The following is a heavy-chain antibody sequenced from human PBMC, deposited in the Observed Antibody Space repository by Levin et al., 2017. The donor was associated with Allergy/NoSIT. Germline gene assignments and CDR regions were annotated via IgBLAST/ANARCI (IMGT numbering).Heavy chain of an antibody. CDR2: ISSNGGST. J-gene: IGHJ6*03. CDR3: ARADYGDHYYYYYMDV. Sequence: QAGGSLRLSCAASGFTFSSYAMHWVRQAPGKGLEYVSAISSNGGSTYYANSVKGRFTISRDNSKNTLYLQMGSLRAEDMAVYYCARADYGDHYYYYYMDVWGKGTTVTVSS. D-gene: IGHD4-17*01. V-gene: IGHV3-64*01. CDR1: GFTFSSYA.